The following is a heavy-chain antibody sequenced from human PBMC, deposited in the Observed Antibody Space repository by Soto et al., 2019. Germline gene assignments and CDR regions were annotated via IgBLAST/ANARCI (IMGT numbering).Heavy chain of an antibody. CDR1: GGSISTGDYY. Sequence: QVQLQESGPGLVKPSQTLSLTCSVSGGSISTGDYYWNWIRQPPGKGLEWIGYIYYTGSTYYNPYRQRRVIISIDTARNRLPVNLTSVTAADTAIYYCARGSEGDDYDSKLGFDYWGQAILVSVSS. D-gene: IGHD3-22*01. CDR3: ARGSEGDDYDSKLGFDY. J-gene: IGHJ4*02. CDR2: IYYTGST. V-gene: IGHV4-30-4*01.